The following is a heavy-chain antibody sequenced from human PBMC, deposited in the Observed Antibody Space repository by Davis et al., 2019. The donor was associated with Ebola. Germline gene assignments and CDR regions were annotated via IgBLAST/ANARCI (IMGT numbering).Heavy chain of an antibody. CDR1: GYTFINYA. J-gene: IGHJ4*02. CDR2: INAGDGKI. Sequence: ASVKVSCKASGYTFINYAIHWVRQAPGQRLEWMGWINAGDGKIIYSENFQGRLTITRDTSATTAYMELSSLRSEDTAVYYCARSKYYDFWSGYPPFDYWGQGTLVTVSS. D-gene: IGHD3-3*01. V-gene: IGHV1-3*01. CDR3: ARSKYYDFWSGYPPFDY.